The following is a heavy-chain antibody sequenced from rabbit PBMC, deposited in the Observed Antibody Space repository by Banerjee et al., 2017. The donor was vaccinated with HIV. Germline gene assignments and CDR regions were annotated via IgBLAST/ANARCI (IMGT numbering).Heavy chain of an antibody. V-gene: IGHV1S40*01. Sequence: QSLEESGGDLVKPEGSLTLTCKASGFDFSGNALCWFRQAPGKGLEWIGCINTSSGNTVYASWAKGRFTISRTSSTTVTLQMTSLTAADTATYFCARDNGGWDHYFSLWGPGTLVTVS. CDR1: GFDFSGNA. CDR2: INTSSGNT. CDR3: ARDNGGWDHYFSL. D-gene: IGHD4-1*01. J-gene: IGHJ4*01.